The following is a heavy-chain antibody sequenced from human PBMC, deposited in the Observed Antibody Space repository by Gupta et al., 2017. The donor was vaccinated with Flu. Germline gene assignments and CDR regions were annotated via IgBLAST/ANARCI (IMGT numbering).Heavy chain of an antibody. CDR3: ARHVGFPRRYGGNPRTAFDI. CDR2: INHSGST. V-gene: IGHV4-34*01. CDR1: GGSFSGYY. J-gene: IGHJ3*02. D-gene: IGHD4-23*01. Sequence: QVQLQQWGAGLLKPSKTLSLTCAVYGGSFSGYYWSWSRQPPGKGLEWIGEINHSGSTNYNPSLKSRVTISVDTSKSQFSLKLSSVTAADTAVYYCARHVGFPRRYGGNPRTAFDIWGQGTMVTVSS.